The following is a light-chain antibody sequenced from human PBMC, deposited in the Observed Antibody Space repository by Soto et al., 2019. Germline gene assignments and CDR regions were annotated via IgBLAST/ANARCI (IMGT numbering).Light chain of an antibody. V-gene: IGLV3-25*02. CDR3: QSADTSGTYYV. J-gene: IGLJ1*01. CDR1: ALPTQY. CDR2: KDN. Sequence: SYELTQSTSVSLTPGQTARITCSGDALPTQYVYWYQQEPGQAPRLIIYKDNQRPSEIPERFSASSSGTLATLTISGIQAEDEADFYCQSADTSGTYYVFGTGTKVTVL.